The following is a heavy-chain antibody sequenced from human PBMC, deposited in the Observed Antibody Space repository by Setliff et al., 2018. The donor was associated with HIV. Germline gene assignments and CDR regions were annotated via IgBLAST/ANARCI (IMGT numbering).Heavy chain of an antibody. J-gene: IGHJ6*03. CDR1: GYSFTTYA. D-gene: IGHD3-22*01. Sequence: GASVKVSCKASGYSFTTYAISWVRQATGQGLEWMGWMNPNSGNTGYAQKFQGRVTMTRDTSISTAYMELNNLKFEDTAVYYCARARRDSYDRGRRNHYYIDVWGKGTTVTVSS. V-gene: IGHV1-8*02. CDR2: MNPNSGNT. CDR3: ARARRDSYDRGRRNHYYIDV.